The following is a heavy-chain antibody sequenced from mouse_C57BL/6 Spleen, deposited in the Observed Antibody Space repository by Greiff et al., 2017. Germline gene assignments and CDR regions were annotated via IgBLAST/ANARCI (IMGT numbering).Heavy chain of an antibody. CDR3: ARSPYYGSSHGGWYFDV. J-gene: IGHJ1*03. CDR2: IYPGDGDT. Sequence: QVQLQQSGPELVKPGASVKISCTASGYAFSSSWMNWVKQRPGQGLEWIGRIYPGDGDTNYNGKFKGKATLTADKSSSTAYMQLSSLTSEDSAVYFWARSPYYGSSHGGWYFDVGGTGTTVTVSS. CDR1: GYAFSSSW. D-gene: IGHD1-1*01. V-gene: IGHV1-82*01.